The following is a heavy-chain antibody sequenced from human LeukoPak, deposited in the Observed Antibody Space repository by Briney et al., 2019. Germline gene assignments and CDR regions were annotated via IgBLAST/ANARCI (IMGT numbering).Heavy chain of an antibody. CDR1: GYTFTSYG. V-gene: IGHV1-18*01. CDR2: ISTYYGNT. Sequence: ASVKVSCKTSGYTFTSYGISWVRQAPGQGLEWMGWISTYYGNTNYAQNLQGRVTMTTDTSTSTAYMDLRSLRSDDTAVYYCARDLTGCSSTSCQAHDAFDIWGQGTMVTVSS. D-gene: IGHD2-2*01. CDR3: ARDLTGCSSTSCQAHDAFDI. J-gene: IGHJ3*02.